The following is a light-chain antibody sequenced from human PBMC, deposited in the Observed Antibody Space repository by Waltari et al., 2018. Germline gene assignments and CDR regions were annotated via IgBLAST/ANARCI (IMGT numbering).Light chain of an antibody. Sequence: EIVMMQSQATLSVSRGGRATLSCRASQSVSSYLAWYQQKPGQAPRLLIYGASTRATGIPARFSGSGSGTEFTLTISSLQSEDFAVYYCQQYNNWPRTFGQGTKVEIK. CDR2: GAS. J-gene: IGKJ1*01. CDR1: QSVSSY. CDR3: QQYNNWPRT. V-gene: IGKV3D-15*01.